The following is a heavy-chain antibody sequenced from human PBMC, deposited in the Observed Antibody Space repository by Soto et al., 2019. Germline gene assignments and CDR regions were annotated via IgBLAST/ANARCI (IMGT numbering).Heavy chain of an antibody. Sequence: QVQLVQSGAEVKKPGASVKVSCKASGYTFTSYYMHWVRQAPGQGLEWMGIINPSGGSTSYAQKFQGRVTMTRDTSTSTVYMELSSLRSEDTAVYYCARPGKNGMATINFDYWGQGTLVTVSS. V-gene: IGHV1-46*01. D-gene: IGHD5-12*01. CDR2: INPSGGST. CDR1: GYTFTSYY. J-gene: IGHJ4*02. CDR3: ARPGKNGMATINFDY.